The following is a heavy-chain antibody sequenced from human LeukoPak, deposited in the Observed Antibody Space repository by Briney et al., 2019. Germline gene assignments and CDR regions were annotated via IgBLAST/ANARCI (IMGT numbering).Heavy chain of an antibody. Sequence: GASVKVSCKASGYTFTSYDINWVRQATGQGLEWMGWMNPNSGNTGYAQKFQGRVTMTRNTSISTAYMELSSLRSEDTAVYYCARAKQYYDFWSGYYRYYYYGMDVSGQGTTVTVSS. D-gene: IGHD3-3*01. J-gene: IGHJ6*02. CDR2: MNPNSGNT. V-gene: IGHV1-8*01. CDR1: GYTFTSYD. CDR3: ARAKQYYDFWSGYYRYYYYGMDV.